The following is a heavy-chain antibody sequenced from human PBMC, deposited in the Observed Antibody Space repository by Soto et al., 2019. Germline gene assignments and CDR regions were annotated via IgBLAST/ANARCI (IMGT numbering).Heavy chain of an antibody. J-gene: IGHJ4*02. CDR1: GASISRTGFH. V-gene: IGHV4-39*01. Sequence: QLQLQESGPGLVKPSETLSLTCAVAGASISRTGFHWGWIHQPPGQGLEWIGSIYEGGTTFYNSSLKSRVTISADTSKNQFSLRLTSVTAADTAVYFCARRGSGHTFDYWGQGTLVTVSS. CDR2: IYEGGTT. D-gene: IGHD3-10*01. CDR3: ARRGSGHTFDY.